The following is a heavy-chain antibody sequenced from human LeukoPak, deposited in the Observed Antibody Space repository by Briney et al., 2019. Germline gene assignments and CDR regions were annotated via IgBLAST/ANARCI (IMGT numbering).Heavy chain of an antibody. V-gene: IGHV4-4*07. J-gene: IGHJ5*02. Sequence: SETLSLTCTVSGGSISSYYWSWIRQPAGKGLEWIGRIYTSGCTNYNPSLKSRVTISVDKSKNQFSLKLSSVTAADTAVYYCARSLLTRFDPWGQGTLVSASS. CDR3: ARSLLTRFDP. CDR1: GGSISSYY. CDR2: IYTSGCT.